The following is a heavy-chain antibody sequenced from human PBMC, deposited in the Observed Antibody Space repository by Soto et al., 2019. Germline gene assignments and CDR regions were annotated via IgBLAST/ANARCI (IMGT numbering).Heavy chain of an antibody. Sequence: QVQLVQSGAEVKKPGSSVKVSCKASGGTFSSYAISWVRQAPGQGLEWMGGIIPIFGTANYAQKFQGRVTITADESTSTAYMEPSSLRSEDTAVYYCARDATYCGGDCYDQWTGWYFDLWGRGNLVTVSS. CDR3: ARDATYCGGDCYDQWTGWYFDL. J-gene: IGHJ2*01. V-gene: IGHV1-69*01. CDR2: IIPIFGTA. D-gene: IGHD2-21*02. CDR1: GGTFSSYA.